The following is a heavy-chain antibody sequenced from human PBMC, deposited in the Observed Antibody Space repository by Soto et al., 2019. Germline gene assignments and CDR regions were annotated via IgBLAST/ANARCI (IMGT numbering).Heavy chain of an antibody. CDR2: IYYSGTT. V-gene: IGHV4-28*01. Sequence: SETLSLTCAVSGYSISSSNWWGWIRQPPGKGLEWIGYIYYSGTTYYNPSLKSRVTMSVDTSKNQFSLKLTSVTAVDTAVYYCARKYNWNYIGGWFDPWGQGTLVTVSS. D-gene: IGHD1-7*01. CDR1: GYSISSSNW. CDR3: ARKYNWNYIGGWFDP. J-gene: IGHJ5*02.